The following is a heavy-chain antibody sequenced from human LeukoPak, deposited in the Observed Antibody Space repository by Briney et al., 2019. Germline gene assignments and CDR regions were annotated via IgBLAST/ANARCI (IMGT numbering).Heavy chain of an antibody. V-gene: IGHV3-21*01. CDR1: GFTFSSYS. Sequence: PGGSLRLSCAASGFTFSSYSMNWARQAPGKGLEWVSSIIRSGTYVYYADSVKGRFTISRDNAKNSLSLQMNSLRADDAAVYYCARASSKQLAGYLPDGFDIWGQGTMVTVPS. CDR3: ARASSKQLAGYLPDGFDI. D-gene: IGHD3-9*01. CDR2: IIRSGTYV. J-gene: IGHJ3*02.